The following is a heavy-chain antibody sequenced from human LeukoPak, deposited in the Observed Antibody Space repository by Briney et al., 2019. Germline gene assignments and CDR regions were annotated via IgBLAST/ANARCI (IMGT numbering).Heavy chain of an antibody. J-gene: IGHJ3*02. D-gene: IGHD3-22*01. V-gene: IGHV3-23*01. Sequence: PGGSLRLSCAASGFTFSSYAMSWVRQAPGKGLEWVSAISGSGGSTYYADSVKGRFTISRDNSKNTLYPQMNSLRAEDTAVYYCAKISSGYGAFDIWGQGTMVTVSS. CDR1: GFTFSSYA. CDR2: ISGSGGST. CDR3: AKISSGYGAFDI.